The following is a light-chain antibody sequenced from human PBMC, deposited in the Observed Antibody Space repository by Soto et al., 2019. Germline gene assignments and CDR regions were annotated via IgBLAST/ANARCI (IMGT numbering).Light chain of an antibody. CDR2: DAS. V-gene: IGKV1-5*01. J-gene: IGKJ1*01. Sequence: DIQMTQSPSTLSASVVDRVTITCRASQSISTWLAWYQQKPGKAPKVLIFDASSLESGVPSRFSGSGSATEFTLTISSLQPDDFATYYCHQYSIYPWPFGQGTKVNI. CDR1: QSISTW. CDR3: HQYSIYPWP.